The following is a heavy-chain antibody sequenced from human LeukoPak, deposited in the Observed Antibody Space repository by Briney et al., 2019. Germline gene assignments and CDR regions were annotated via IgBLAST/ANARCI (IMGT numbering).Heavy chain of an antibody. CDR1: GYTFTSYG. CDR3: ARGTPIAVAGTMEYYYGMDV. V-gene: IGHV1-18*01. D-gene: IGHD6-19*01. Sequence: ASVKVSCKASGYTFTSYGISWVRQAPGQGLEWMGWISAYNGNTNYAQKLQGRVTMTTDTSTSTAYMELRSLRSDDTAVYYCARGTPIAVAGTMEYYYGMDVWGQGTTVTVSS. J-gene: IGHJ6*02. CDR2: ISAYNGNT.